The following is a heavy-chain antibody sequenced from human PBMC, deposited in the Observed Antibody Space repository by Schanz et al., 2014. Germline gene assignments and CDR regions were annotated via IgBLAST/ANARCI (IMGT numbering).Heavy chain of an antibody. Sequence: VQLVQSGAEVKRPGASVKVSCKASGYTFTGYYMHWVRQAPGQGLEWMGWINPNSGTTNYAQKFQGWVTVTRDTSISTVYMELSRVTYEDTAVYYCARDDRAYYYGMDVWGQGTTVTVSS. CDR2: INPNSGTT. V-gene: IGHV1-2*04. D-gene: IGHD3-22*01. J-gene: IGHJ6*02. CDR1: GYTFTGYY. CDR3: ARDDRAYYYGMDV.